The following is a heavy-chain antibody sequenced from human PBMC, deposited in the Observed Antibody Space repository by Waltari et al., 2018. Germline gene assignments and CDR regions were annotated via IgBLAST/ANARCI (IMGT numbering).Heavy chain of an antibody. CDR1: GFSFSDYN. Sequence: QLVESGGGLVKPGSSLRLSCAASGFSFSDYNRHWLRRAPGKGLEWVSSSSSKSTYIYYADAVRGRFSISRDNAENSLFLQMNNLRGEDTAVYYCARDTIFYGSGSYDPWGQGTRVTVSS. D-gene: IGHD3-10*01. CDR3: ARDTIFYGSGSYDP. J-gene: IGHJ5*02. V-gene: IGHV3-21*01. CDR2: SSSKSTYI.